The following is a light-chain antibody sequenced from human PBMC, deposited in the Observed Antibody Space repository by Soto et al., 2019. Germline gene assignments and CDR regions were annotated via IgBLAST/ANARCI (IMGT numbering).Light chain of an antibody. CDR1: NLGDKY. CDR2: QDS. V-gene: IGLV3-1*01. CDR3: QAWDSSTASYV. Sequence: SYELTQPPSVSVSPGQTASITCSGDNLGDKYACWYQQKPGQSPVLVIYQDSKRPSGIPERFSGSNSGNTATLTISGTQAMDEADYYCQAWDSSTASYVFGTGTKLTVL. J-gene: IGLJ1*01.